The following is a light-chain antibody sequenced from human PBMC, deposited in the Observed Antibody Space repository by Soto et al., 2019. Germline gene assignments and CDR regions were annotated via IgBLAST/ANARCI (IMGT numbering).Light chain of an antibody. CDR2: DAS. V-gene: IGKV3-11*01. CDR3: HQRGSWPRGT. J-gene: IGKJ1*01. Sequence: EIVLTQSPATLSLSPGETATLPCRASQSVSSYLAWYQQKPGQAPRLLIYDASNRATGIPARFSGSGSGTDFTLTISSLEPEDFAVYYCHQRGSWPRGTFGQGTKVDI. CDR1: QSVSSY.